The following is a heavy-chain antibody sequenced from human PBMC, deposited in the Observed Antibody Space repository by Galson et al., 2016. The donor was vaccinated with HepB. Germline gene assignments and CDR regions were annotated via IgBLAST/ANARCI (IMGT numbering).Heavy chain of an antibody. CDR3: ARDSVGNYYGSGSYGLYYYYGMDV. D-gene: IGHD3-10*01. Sequence: SLRLSCAASGFTFSNFWMNWVRRVPGTGLEWVGNIKPDGSQMNYADSVKGRFTISRDNARNSLYLQMNSLRAEDTAVYYCARDSVGNYYGSGSYGLYYYYGMDVWGQGTTVTVSS. J-gene: IGHJ6*02. V-gene: IGHV3-7*01. CDR2: IKPDGSQM. CDR1: GFTFSNFW.